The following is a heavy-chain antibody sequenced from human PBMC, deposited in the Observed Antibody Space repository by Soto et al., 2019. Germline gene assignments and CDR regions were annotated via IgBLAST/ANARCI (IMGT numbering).Heavy chain of an antibody. CDR2: ISAGGNLI. CDR1: GFIFSNHA. CDR3: AKRQGIGAAAKNFDS. Sequence: EVQLLESGGGLVQPGGSLGHTSEASGFIFSNHAMSWVSQVPGKGLGWVPGISAGGNLIYYEDSVRGRFTISRDNSKKMLYLQMNSLRAEDAAVYVWAKRQGIGAAAKNFDSWGQGARVTVSS. J-gene: IGHJ4*02. V-gene: IGHV3-23*01. D-gene: IGHD6-13*01.